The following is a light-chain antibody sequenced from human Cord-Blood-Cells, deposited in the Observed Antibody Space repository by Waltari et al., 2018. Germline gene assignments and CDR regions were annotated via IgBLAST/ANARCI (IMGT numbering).Light chain of an antibody. CDR1: SLRSYY. V-gene: IGLV3-19*01. Sequence: SSDLTQDPAVSVALGQTVRITCQGDSLRSYYDSRYQQKPGQAPVLVIYGKNNRPSGIPDRFSGSSSGNTASLTITGAQAEDEADYYCNSRDSSGNHLVFGTGTKVTVL. CDR2: GKN. J-gene: IGLJ1*01. CDR3: NSRDSSGNHLV.